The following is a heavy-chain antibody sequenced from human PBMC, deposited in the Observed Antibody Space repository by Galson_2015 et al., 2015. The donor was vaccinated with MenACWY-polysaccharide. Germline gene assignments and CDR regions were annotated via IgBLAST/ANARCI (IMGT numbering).Heavy chain of an antibody. CDR1: GFTFTDYG. V-gene: IGHV1-18*01. Sequence: SVKVSCKAYGFTFTDYGINWVRQAPGQGLEWMGNITTYNGDTNYAQKFQGRVTMTADTSTNTAYMELTNLKSDDTAVYYCARDNRPLVLVPVSNWFDPWGQGTLGTVSS. J-gene: IGHJ5*02. CDR3: ARDNRPLVLVPVSNWFDP. CDR2: ITTYNGDT. D-gene: IGHD6-13*01.